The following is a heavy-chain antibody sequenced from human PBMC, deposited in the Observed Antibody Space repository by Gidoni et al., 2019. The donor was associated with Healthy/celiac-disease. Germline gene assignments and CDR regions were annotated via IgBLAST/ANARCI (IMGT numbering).Heavy chain of an antibody. V-gene: IGHV3-49*05. D-gene: IGHD2-2*01. CDR3: TRFLGYCSSTSCYGGVDY. CDR2: IRSKAYGGTT. J-gene: IGHJ4*02. Sequence: EVQLVESGGGLVKPGRSLRLSCTASGFTFGDYAMSWFRQAPGKGLEWVGFIRSKAYGGTTEYAASVKGRFTISRDDSKSIAYLQMNSLKTEDTAVYYCTRFLGYCSSTSCYGGVDYWGQGTLVTVSS. CDR1: GFTFGDYA.